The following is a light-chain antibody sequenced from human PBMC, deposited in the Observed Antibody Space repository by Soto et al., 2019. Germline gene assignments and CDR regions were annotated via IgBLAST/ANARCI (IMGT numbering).Light chain of an antibody. Sequence: EIVMTQSPVTLSVSPGERATLSCRASQTIRSDLAWYQQKPGQAPRLLISDASTRATGIPARFNGSGSGTEFTLAISSLQSEDFAIYYCQQRGKWPSTFGPGTKVEMK. J-gene: IGKJ2*02. CDR1: QTIRSD. CDR3: QQRGKWPST. CDR2: DAS. V-gene: IGKV3-15*01.